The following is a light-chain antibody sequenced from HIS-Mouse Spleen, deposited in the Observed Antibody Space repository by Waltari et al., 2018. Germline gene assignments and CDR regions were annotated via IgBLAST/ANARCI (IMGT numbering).Light chain of an antibody. J-gene: IGLJ2*01. CDR1: SSDVGGYNY. Sequence: QSALTQPASVSGSPGQSITISCTGTSSDVGGYNYVSWYQQHPGKAPKLMIYDVSKRPSGVYNRFSGSKSGNTASLTISGLQAEDEADYYCSSYTSSSFNVVFGGGTKLTVL. V-gene: IGLV2-14*03. CDR2: DVS. CDR3: SSYTSSSFNVV.